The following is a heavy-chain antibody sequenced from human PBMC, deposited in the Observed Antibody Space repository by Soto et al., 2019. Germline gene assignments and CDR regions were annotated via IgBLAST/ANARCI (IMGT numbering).Heavy chain of an antibody. Sequence: QVQLVESGGGVVQPGRSLRLSCAASGFTFSSYAMHWVRQAPGKGLEWVAVISYDGSNKYYADSVKGRFTISRDNSKNTLYLQMNSLRAEDTAVYYCARGVISRGYSYGDTTEFDYWGQGTLVTVSS. CDR1: GFTFSSYA. CDR3: ARGVISRGYSYGDTTEFDY. CDR2: ISYDGSNK. V-gene: IGHV3-30-3*01. D-gene: IGHD5-18*01. J-gene: IGHJ4*02.